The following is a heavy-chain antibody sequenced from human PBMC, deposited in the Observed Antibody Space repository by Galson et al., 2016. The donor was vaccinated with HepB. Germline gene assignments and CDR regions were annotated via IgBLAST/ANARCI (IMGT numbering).Heavy chain of an antibody. CDR3: TRGIHSGRCHFDY. J-gene: IGHJ4*02. CDR2: INSDGSGI. V-gene: IGHV3-74*01. D-gene: IGHD1-26*01. Sequence: SLRLSCAASEISFSGYWMHWVRRLPGKGLVWVSRINSDGSGIIYADAVKGRFTISRDNAKNTLFLQMDSLRAEDTAVYYCTRGIHSGRCHFDYWGPGSVVTVSS. CDR1: EISFSGYW.